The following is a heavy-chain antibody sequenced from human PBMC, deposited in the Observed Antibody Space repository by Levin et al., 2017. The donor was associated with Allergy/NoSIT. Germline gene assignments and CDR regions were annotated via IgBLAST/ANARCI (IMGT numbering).Heavy chain of an antibody. Sequence: SCAASGFTFSSYGMHWVRQAPGKGLGWVAVVSHDERNKNYADSVKGRFTISRDNSKNTVDLQMNSLGPEDTAIYYCAKLQRHHDVYDAFDIWGQGTMVTVSP. D-gene: IGHD1-1*01. CDR3: AKLQRHHDVYDAFDI. J-gene: IGHJ3*02. CDR2: VSHDERNK. CDR1: GFTFSSYG. V-gene: IGHV3-30*18.